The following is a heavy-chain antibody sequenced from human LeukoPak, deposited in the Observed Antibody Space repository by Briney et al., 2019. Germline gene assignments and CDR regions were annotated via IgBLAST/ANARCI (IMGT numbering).Heavy chain of an antibody. J-gene: IGHJ4*02. CDR1: GFTFSSYA. V-gene: IGHV3-30*04. Sequence: GGSLRLSCAASGFTFSSYAMHWVRQAPGKGLEWVAVISYDGSNKYYADSVKGRFTVSRDNSKNTLYLQMNSLRAEDTAEYYCARDTDDSSGYYPDYWGQGTLVTVSS. D-gene: IGHD3-22*01. CDR2: ISYDGSNK. CDR3: ARDTDDSSGYYPDY.